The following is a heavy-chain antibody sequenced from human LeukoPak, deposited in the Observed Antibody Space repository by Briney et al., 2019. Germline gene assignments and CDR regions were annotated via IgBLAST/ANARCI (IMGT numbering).Heavy chain of an antibody. CDR2: IYYSGST. CDR3: ARQAVVVTAGKYYYMDV. CDR1: GGSISSSSYY. D-gene: IGHD2-21*02. Sequence: SETLSLTCTVSGGSISSSSYYWGWIRQPPGKGLEWIGSIYYSGSTYYNPSLKSRVTISVDTSKNQFSLKLSSVPAADTAVYYCARQAVVVTAGKYYYMDVWGKGTTVTVSS. V-gene: IGHV4-39*01. J-gene: IGHJ6*03.